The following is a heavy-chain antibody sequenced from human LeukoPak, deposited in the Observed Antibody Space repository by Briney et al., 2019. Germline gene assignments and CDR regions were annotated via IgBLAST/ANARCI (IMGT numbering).Heavy chain of an antibody. J-gene: IGHJ6*02. CDR3: AKDLHDYGAMNG. D-gene: IGHD4/OR15-4a*01. V-gene: IGHV3-23*01. CDR1: GFTHRGYE. CDR2: IGSDYKT. Sequence: SGGSLRLPRAAPGFTHRGYEITRVRQAPGKGLEWVSSIGSDYKTHYSESVKGRFAISKHNSKSTVFLKLTGLRAQDTTLFCIAKDLHDYGAMNGGGQGAAVTVSS.